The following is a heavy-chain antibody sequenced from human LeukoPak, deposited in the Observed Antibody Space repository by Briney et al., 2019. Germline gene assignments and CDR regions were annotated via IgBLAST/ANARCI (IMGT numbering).Heavy chain of an antibody. Sequence: PGGSLRLSCAASGFTFSSYAMSWVRQAPGKGLEWVSAISGYGDSANYADSVKGRFTISRDNSKNTLYLQMNSLRAEDTAVFYCAKEGYSYGFDYWGQGTLVTVSS. J-gene: IGHJ4*02. D-gene: IGHD5-18*01. V-gene: IGHV3-23*01. CDR3: AKEGYSYGFDY. CDR1: GFTFSSYA. CDR2: ISGYGDSA.